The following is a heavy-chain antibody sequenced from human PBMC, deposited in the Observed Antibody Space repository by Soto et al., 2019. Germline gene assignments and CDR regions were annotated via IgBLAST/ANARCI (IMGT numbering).Heavy chain of an antibody. D-gene: IGHD3-3*01. CDR1: GYTFTSYD. Sequence: ASVKVSCKASGYTFTSYDINWVRQATGQGLEWMGWMNPNSGNTGYAQKFQGRVTMTRNTSISTAYMELSSLRSEDTAVYFCARTTDFWSGYFDCCYGMDVWGQGTTVTVSS. J-gene: IGHJ6*02. CDR2: MNPNSGNT. V-gene: IGHV1-8*01. CDR3: ARTTDFWSGYFDCCYGMDV.